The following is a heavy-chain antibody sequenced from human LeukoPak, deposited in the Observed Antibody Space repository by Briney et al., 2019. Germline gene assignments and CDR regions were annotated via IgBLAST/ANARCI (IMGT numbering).Heavy chain of an antibody. D-gene: IGHD6-19*01. CDR2: IYSSGSA. J-gene: IGHJ5*02. Sequence: SETLFLTCTVSGGSISDHYWSWIRQPSGKGLEWIGRIYSSGSANYSPSLKSRVSMSVDTSNNYFSLNLTSVTAADTAIYFCARDVRYASGWSTPESWGQGILVTVSS. V-gene: IGHV4-4*07. CDR1: GGSISDHY. CDR3: ARDVRYASGWSTPES.